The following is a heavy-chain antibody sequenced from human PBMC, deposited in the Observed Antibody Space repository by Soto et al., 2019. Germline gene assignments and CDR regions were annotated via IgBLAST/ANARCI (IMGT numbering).Heavy chain of an antibody. V-gene: IGHV4-30-2*01. CDR3: AGGPGGTYYYYGMDV. CDR2: IYHSGST. Sequence: PSESMSLTCAVSGGSISSGGYSGSWIRQPPGKGLEWIGYIYHSGSTYYNPSLKSRVTISVDRSKNQFSLKLSSVTAADTAVYYCAGGPGGTYYYYGMDVWGQGTTVTVSS. D-gene: IGHD2-15*01. J-gene: IGHJ6*02. CDR1: GGSISSGGYS.